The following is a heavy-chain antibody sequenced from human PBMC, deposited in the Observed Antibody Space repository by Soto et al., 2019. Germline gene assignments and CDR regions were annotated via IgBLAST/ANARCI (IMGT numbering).Heavy chain of an antibody. CDR3: ARDRFAGGGAFDI. CDR1: GGTFSSYA. D-gene: IGHD3-16*01. J-gene: IGHJ3*02. CDR2: IIPIFGTA. V-gene: IGHV1-69*13. Sequence: ASVKVSCKASGGTFSSYAISWVRQAPGQGLERMGGIIPIFGTANYAQKFQGRVTITADESTSTAYMELSSLRSEDTAVYYCARDRFAGGGAFDIWGQGTMVTV.